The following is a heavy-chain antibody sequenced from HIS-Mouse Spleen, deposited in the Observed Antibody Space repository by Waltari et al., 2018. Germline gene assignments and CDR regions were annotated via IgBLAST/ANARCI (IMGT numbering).Heavy chain of an antibody. Sequence: QLQLQESGPGLVKPSETLSLTCTVSGGPLSSSSYYWAWIRQPPGKGLEWIGSIYYSGSTYYNPSLKSRVTISVDTSKNQFSLKLSSVTAADTAVYYCAREIPYSSSWYDWYFDLWGRDTLVTVSS. CDR2: IYYSGST. J-gene: IGHJ2*01. V-gene: IGHV4-39*07. CDR3: AREIPYSSSWYDWYFDL. D-gene: IGHD6-13*01. CDR1: GGPLSSSSYY.